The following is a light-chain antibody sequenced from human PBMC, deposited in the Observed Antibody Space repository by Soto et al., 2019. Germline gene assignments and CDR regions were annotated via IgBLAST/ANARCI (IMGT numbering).Light chain of an antibody. CDR3: QQYGSSPLT. J-gene: IGKJ4*01. CDR2: GAS. CDR1: QSVSSSY. V-gene: IGKV3-20*01. Sequence: EIVLTQSPGTLSLSPGERATLSCRASQSVSSSYLAWYQQKPGQAPRLLIYGASSRATGIPDRFSGSGSGTEFPLTISRLEAEDFAVYYCQQYGSSPLTFGGGTKVDIK.